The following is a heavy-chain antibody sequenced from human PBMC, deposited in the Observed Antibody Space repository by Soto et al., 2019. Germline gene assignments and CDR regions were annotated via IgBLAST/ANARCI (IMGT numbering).Heavy chain of an antibody. Sequence: GGSLRLSCAASGFTFSSYAMSWVRQAPGKGLEWVSAISGSGGSTYYADSVKGRLTISRDNSKDTLYLQMNSLRAEDTAVYYCAKGELRYFDWLLYYFDYWGQGTLVTVSS. D-gene: IGHD3-9*01. V-gene: IGHV3-23*01. CDR2: ISGSGGST. CDR3: AKGELRYFDWLLYYFDY. CDR1: GFTFSSYA. J-gene: IGHJ4*02.